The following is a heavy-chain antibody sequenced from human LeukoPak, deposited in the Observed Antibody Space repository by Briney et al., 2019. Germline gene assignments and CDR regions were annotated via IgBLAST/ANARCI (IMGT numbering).Heavy chain of an antibody. CDR1: GGSISSYY. V-gene: IGHV4-59*08. D-gene: IGHD6-19*01. CDR2: IYYSGST. J-gene: IGHJ4*02. Sequence: SETLSLTCTVSGGSISSYYWSWIRLPPGKGLEWIGHIYYSGSTNYNPSLKRRVSISVDTSKNQLSLKLSSVTAADTAVYYCARQIPIGYSSGWYQGYFDYWGQGTLVTVSS. CDR3: ARQIPIGYSSGWYQGYFDY.